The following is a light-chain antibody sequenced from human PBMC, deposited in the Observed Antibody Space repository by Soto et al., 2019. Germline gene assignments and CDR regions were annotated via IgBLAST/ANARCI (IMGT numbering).Light chain of an antibody. V-gene: IGKV3-15*01. Sequence: IVMTQSPATLSVSPGAGATLSCTASQNVYNNLAWYQQRPGQPPRLLIYDASTRATGISARFSGSGYGTEFTLTISSLQSEDFAVYFCQQCRNWPLTFGGG. CDR3: QQCRNWPLT. J-gene: IGKJ4*01. CDR1: QNVYNN. CDR2: DAS.